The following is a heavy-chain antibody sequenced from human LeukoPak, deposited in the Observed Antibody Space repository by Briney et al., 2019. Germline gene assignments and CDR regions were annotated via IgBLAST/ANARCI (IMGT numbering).Heavy chain of an antibody. D-gene: IGHD3-9*01. CDR2: ISGSGGST. J-gene: IGHJ4*02. V-gene: IGHV3-23*01. Sequence: GGSLTLSCAASGFTFSSYSMSWVRQAPGKGLEWVSAISGSGGSTYYAYSVKGRFNISRDNSKNTLYMQMNSLRAEDTAVYYCAKDPQYYGILTGYPAFDYWGQGTLVTVSS. CDR1: GFTFSSYS. CDR3: AKDPQYYGILTGYPAFDY.